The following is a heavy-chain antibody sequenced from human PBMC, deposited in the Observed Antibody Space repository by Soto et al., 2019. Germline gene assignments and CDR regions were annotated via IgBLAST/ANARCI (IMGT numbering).Heavy chain of an antibody. Sequence: QVQLVQSGAEVKKPGSSVKVSCKASGGTFSRYGISWVRQAPGQGLEWMGGIIPIFGTANYAQKFQGRVTITADESTSTAYMELSSLRSEDTAVYYCASQTETTGNYYYGMDVWGQGTTVTVSS. D-gene: IGHD1-1*01. CDR2: IIPIFGTA. CDR3: ASQTETTGNYYYGMDV. CDR1: GGTFSRYG. V-gene: IGHV1-69*12. J-gene: IGHJ6*02.